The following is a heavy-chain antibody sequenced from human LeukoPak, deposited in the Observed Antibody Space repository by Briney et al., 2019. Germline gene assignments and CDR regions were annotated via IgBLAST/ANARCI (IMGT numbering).Heavy chain of an antibody. CDR3: ARRLGVGSGWYGAPFDF. Sequence: ASVKVSCKASGYTFSSYYMHWVRQAPGQGLEWMGIINPSGDTTSYAQKFHGRVIMSRDTSTSTVYMELRSLRSEDTAVHYCARRLGVGSGWYGAPFDFWGQGTLVTVSS. CDR1: GYTFSSYY. J-gene: IGHJ4*02. D-gene: IGHD6-19*01. CDR2: INPSGDTT. V-gene: IGHV1-46*01.